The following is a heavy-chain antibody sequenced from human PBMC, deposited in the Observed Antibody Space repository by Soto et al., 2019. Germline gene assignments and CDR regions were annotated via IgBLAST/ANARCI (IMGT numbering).Heavy chain of an antibody. CDR3: ARASGYSSLSRRPIDY. V-gene: IGHV3-21*01. J-gene: IGHJ4*02. CDR2: ISSSSSYI. Sequence: GGSLRLSCAASGFTFSSYSMNWVRQAPGKGLEWVSSISSSSSYIYYADSVKGRFTISRDNAKNSLYLQMNSLRAEDTAVYYCARASGYSSLSRRPIDYWGQGXLVTVSS. CDR1: GFTFSSYS. D-gene: IGHD6-6*01.